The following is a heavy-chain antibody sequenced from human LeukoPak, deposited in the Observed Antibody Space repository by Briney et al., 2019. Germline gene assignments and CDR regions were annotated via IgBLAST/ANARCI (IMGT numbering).Heavy chain of an antibody. Sequence: GGSLRLSCAASGFTFSDYYMSWIRQAPGKGLEWVSYISSSGSTIYYADSVKGRFTTSRDNAKNSLYLQMTSLRAEDTAVYYCARDSRPDIVVPDAFDIWGQGTMVTVSS. D-gene: IGHD2-2*01. J-gene: IGHJ3*02. V-gene: IGHV3-11*01. CDR3: ARDSRPDIVVPDAFDI. CDR1: GFTFSDYY. CDR2: ISSSGSTI.